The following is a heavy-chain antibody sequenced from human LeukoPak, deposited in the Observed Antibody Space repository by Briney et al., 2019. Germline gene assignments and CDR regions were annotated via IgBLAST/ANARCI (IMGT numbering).Heavy chain of an antibody. J-gene: IGHJ5*02. CDR1: GGSFSGYY. Sequence: SETLSLTCAVYGGSFSGYYWSWIRQPPGKGLEWIGEINHSGSTNYNPSLKSRVTISVDTSKNQFSLKLSSVTAADTAVYYCARVWFGEPTNWFDPWGQGTLVTVSS. CDR2: INHSGST. CDR3: ARVWFGEPTNWFDP. D-gene: IGHD3-10*01. V-gene: IGHV4-34*01.